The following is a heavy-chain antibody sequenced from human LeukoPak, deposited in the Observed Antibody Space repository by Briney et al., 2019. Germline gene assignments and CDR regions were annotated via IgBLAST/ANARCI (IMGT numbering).Heavy chain of an antibody. Sequence: PSETLSLTCTVSGGSISSSSYYWGWIRQPPGKGLEWIGGIYYSGSTYYNPSLKSRVTISVDTSKNQFSLKLSSVTAADTAVYYCARIIWYSGSYFPFAFDYWGQGTLVTVSS. V-gene: IGHV4-39*01. J-gene: IGHJ4*02. CDR2: IYYSGST. CDR1: GGSISSSSYY. D-gene: IGHD1-26*01. CDR3: ARIIWYSGSYFPFAFDY.